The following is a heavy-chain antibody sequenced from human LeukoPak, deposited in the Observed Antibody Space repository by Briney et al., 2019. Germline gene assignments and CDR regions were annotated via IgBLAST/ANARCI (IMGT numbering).Heavy chain of an antibody. CDR2: INHSGST. J-gene: IGHJ4*02. CDR3: ARGPPRNDFWSAYYTYYFAY. CDR1: GGSFSGYY. V-gene: IGHV4-34*01. Sequence: PSETLSLTCAVYGGSFSGYYWSWIRQPPGKGLEWIGEINHSGSTNYNPSLKSRVAISVDTSKNQFSLRLTSVTAADTAVYYCARGPPRNDFWSAYYTYYFAYWGQGTLVTVSS. D-gene: IGHD3-3*01.